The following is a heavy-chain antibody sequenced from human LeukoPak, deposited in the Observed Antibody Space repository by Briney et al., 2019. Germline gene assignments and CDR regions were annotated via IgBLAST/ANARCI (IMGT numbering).Heavy chain of an antibody. Sequence: SETLFLTCTVSGGSISSYYWSWIRQPPGKGLEWIGYIYYSGSTNYNPSLKSRVTISVDTSKNQFSLKLSSVTAADTAVYYCAREAYYYDSSGYPGWYFDLWGRGTLVTVSS. V-gene: IGHV4-59*01. CDR1: GGSISSYY. CDR3: AREAYYYDSSGYPGWYFDL. CDR2: IYYSGST. D-gene: IGHD3-22*01. J-gene: IGHJ2*01.